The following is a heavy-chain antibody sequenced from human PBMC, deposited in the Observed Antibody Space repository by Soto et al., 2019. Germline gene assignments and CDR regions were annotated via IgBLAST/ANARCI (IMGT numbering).Heavy chain of an antibody. D-gene: IGHD3-22*01. CDR1: GYTFTDYGKY. J-gene: IGHJ3*01. V-gene: IGHV1-2*06. CDR2: INANNGAT. CDR3: AVYDSSGYRALGF. Sequence: GASVKVSCKASGYTFTDYGKYIHWVRQAPGQGLEWMGRINANNGATGFAQKFQGGVTMTRDTSITTAYLGLSSLRSDDTALYYCAVYDSSGYRALGFWGQGTMVTASS.